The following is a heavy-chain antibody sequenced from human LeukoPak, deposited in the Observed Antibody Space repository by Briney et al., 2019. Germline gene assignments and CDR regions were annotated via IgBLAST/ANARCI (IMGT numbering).Heavy chain of an antibody. CDR3: ARTTEAHSWRTRYYDYYMDV. Sequence: SETLSLTCTVSGGSISSGSYYWSWIRQPAGKGLEWIGRIYTSGSTNYNPSLKSRVSISVDTSKNQFSLKLSSVTAADTAVYYCARTTEAHSWRTRYYDYYMDVWGKGTTVTVSS. D-gene: IGHD6-13*01. V-gene: IGHV4-61*02. J-gene: IGHJ6*03. CDR1: GGSISSGSYY. CDR2: IYTSGST.